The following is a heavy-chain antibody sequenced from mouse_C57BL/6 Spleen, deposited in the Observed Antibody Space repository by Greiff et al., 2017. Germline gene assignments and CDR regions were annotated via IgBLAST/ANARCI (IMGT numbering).Heavy chain of an antibody. Sequence: VQLQQPGAELVRPGSSVKLSCKASGYTFTSYWMDWVKQRPGQGLEWIGNIYPSDSETHYNQKFKDKATLTVDKSSSTAYMQLSSLTSEDSAVYYCARRGVYGNFFDYWGQGTTLTVSS. D-gene: IGHD2-1*01. CDR3: ARRGVYGNFFDY. CDR2: IYPSDSET. V-gene: IGHV1-61*01. CDR1: GYTFTSYW. J-gene: IGHJ2*01.